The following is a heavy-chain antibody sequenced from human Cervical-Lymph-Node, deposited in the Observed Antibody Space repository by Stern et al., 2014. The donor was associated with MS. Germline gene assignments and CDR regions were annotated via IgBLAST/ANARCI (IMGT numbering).Heavy chain of an antibody. V-gene: IGHV1-18*04. CDR2: NSGYDGDT. Sequence: VQLVQSGADVKKPGASVKVSCKASSYTFSSYGIAWVRQAPGQGLEWMGWNSGYDGDTNYAPELQGRVTLTTDPSTRTAYMEIRSLRFDDTAVYYCARAYFDSYGLDVWGQGTTVTVSS. CDR3: ARAYFDSYGLDV. CDR1: SYTFSSYG. J-gene: IGHJ6*02. D-gene: IGHD3-9*01.